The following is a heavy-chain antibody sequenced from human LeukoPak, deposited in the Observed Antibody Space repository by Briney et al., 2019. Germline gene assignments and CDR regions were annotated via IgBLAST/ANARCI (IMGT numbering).Heavy chain of an antibody. D-gene: IGHD3-10*01. J-gene: IGHJ4*02. Sequence: SETLCLTCTVSGGSISSYYWSWIRQPPGKGLEWIGYVYYSGSTNYNPPLKSRVTISVDTSKNQFSLKLSSVTAADTAVYYCARSELLWFGGVNSGFDYWGQGTLVTVSS. CDR1: GGSISSYY. CDR2: VYYSGST. V-gene: IGHV4-59*01. CDR3: ARSELLWFGGVNSGFDY.